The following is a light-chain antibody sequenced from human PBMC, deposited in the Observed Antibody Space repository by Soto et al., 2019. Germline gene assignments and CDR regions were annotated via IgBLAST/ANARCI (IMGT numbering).Light chain of an antibody. Sequence: DIPLTQSPSFLSASVGDRVTITCRASQGISSSLAWYQQKPGKAPNLLIYAASTVQSGVPSRFSGSGSGTDFSLTISSLQPEDFATYYCQQLYTYPLYFGQGTRLEIK. CDR3: QQLYTYPLY. V-gene: IGKV1-9*01. CDR1: QGISSS. J-gene: IGKJ5*01. CDR2: AAS.